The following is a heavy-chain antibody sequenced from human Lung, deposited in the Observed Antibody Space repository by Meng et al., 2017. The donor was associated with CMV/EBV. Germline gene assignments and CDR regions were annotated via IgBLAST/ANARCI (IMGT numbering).Heavy chain of an antibody. CDR2: ISWNSGNV. CDR1: GFNFDDYS. D-gene: IGHD3-16*01. CDR3: TRVGLAMDV. J-gene: IGHJ6*02. V-gene: IGHV3-9*01. Sequence: SLKISCAASGFNFDDYSMHWVRQAPGKGLEWVPGISWNSGNVGYGDSVKGQFTISRDNGKNSLYLQKNSLRAEDAALYYCTRVGLAMDVWGQVTTVTVSS.